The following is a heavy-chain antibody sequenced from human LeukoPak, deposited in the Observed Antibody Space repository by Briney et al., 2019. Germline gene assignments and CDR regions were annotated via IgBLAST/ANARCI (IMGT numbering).Heavy chain of an antibody. CDR3: VRQTGDAGFFEY. CDR2: INHSGST. Sequence: GEINHSGSTKYNPSLKSRVTISVDTSKNQFSLKLASVTAADTAFYYCVRQTGDAGFFEYWGRGTLVTVSS. V-gene: IGHV4-34*01. J-gene: IGHJ4*02. D-gene: IGHD7-27*01.